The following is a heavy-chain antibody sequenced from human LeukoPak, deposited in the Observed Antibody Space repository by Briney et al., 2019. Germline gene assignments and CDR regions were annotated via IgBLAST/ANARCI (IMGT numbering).Heavy chain of an antibody. J-gene: IGHJ5*02. CDR3: ATLKSLGYCSGGSCGNWFDP. CDR1: GYTLTELS. D-gene: IGHD2-15*01. V-gene: IGHV1-24*01. Sequence: ASVKVSCKVSGYTLTELSMHWVRQAPGKGLEWMGGFDPEDGETIYAQKFQGRVTMTEDTSTDTAYMELSSLISEDTAVYYCATLKSLGYCSGGSCGNWFDPWGQGTLVTVSS. CDR2: FDPEDGET.